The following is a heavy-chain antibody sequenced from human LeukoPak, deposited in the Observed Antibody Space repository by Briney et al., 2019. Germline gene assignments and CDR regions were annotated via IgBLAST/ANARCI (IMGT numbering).Heavy chain of an antibody. CDR1: GFTFSSYD. CDR2: IGTAGDT. D-gene: IGHD2-15*01. V-gene: IGHV3-13*01. J-gene: IGHJ4*02. Sequence: GGSLRLSCAASGFTFSSYDMTWVRQAPGKGLEWVSAIGTAGDTYYPGSVKGRFTISRENAKNSLYLQMNSLRAGDTAVYYCARGSPYYFDYWGQGTLVTVSS. CDR3: ARGSPYYFDY.